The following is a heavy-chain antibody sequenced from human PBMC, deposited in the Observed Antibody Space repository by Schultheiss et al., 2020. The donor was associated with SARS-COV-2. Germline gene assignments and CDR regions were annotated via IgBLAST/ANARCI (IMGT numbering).Heavy chain of an antibody. V-gene: IGHV1-8*01. J-gene: IGHJ4*02. D-gene: IGHD6-13*01. CDR3: AKDRLGQQLDYYFDY. CDR2: MNPNSGNT. CDR1: GYTFTSYD. Sequence: ASVKVSCKASGYTFTSYDINWVRQATGQGLEWMGWMNPNSGNTGYAQKFQGRVTMTTDTSTSTAYMELRSLRSDDTAVYYCAKDRLGQQLDYYFDYWGQGTLVTVSS.